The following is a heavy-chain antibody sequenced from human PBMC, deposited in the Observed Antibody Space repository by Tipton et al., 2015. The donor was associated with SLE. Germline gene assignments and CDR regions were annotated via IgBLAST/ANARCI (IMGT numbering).Heavy chain of an antibody. CDR3: ASSVAGFDY. J-gene: IGHJ4*02. D-gene: IGHD6-19*01. Sequence: TLSLTCAVYGGSFSGYYWSWIRQPPGKGLEWIGYIYYSGCTNYNPSLKSRVTISVDTSKNQFSLKLSSVTAADTAVYYCASSVAGFDYWGQGTLVTVSS. CDR1: GGSFSGYY. CDR2: IYYSGCT. V-gene: IGHV4-59*07.